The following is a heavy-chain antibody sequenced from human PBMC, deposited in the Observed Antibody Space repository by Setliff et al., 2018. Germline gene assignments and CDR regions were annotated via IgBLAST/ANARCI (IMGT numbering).Heavy chain of an antibody. Sequence: PSETLSLTCTVSGGSISSKNYYWGWIRQPPGKGLEWIGRIYYSGSTNYNPSLKSRVTMSIDTSKNQFSLKLNSVTAADMAVYYCAREQWLDPPGYYYMDVWAKGTTVTVSS. CDR1: GGSISSKNYY. J-gene: IGHJ6*03. D-gene: IGHD6-19*01. V-gene: IGHV4-39*07. CDR2: IYYSGST. CDR3: AREQWLDPPGYYYMDV.